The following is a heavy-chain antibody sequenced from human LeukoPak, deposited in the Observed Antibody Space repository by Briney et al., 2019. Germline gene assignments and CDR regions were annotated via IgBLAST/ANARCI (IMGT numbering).Heavy chain of an antibody. CDR3: ARVSYHLDWYFDL. Sequence: PSETLSLTCTVPHGSISSYYWSWIRQAPGKGVQGIGYIYYRGSTNYNPSPKSRVTISVDTSKNQFSLKLSSVTAADTAVYYCARVSYHLDWYFDLWGRGTLVTVSS. V-gene: IGHV4-59*01. D-gene: IGHD2-2*01. J-gene: IGHJ2*01. CDR2: IYYRGST. CDR1: HGSISSYY.